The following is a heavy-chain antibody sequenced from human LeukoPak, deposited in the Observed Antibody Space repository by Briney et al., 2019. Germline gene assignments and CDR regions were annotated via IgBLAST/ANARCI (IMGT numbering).Heavy chain of an antibody. D-gene: IGHD2-15*01. Sequence: KPSETLSLTCAVYDGSFSSYYWSWIRQPPGKGLEWIGEINRSGSTNYNPSLKSRVTISVDTSKNQFSLKLSSVSAADMAVYYCASEPQLGHCSGGSCYATHYWGQGTLVTVSS. CDR1: DGSFSSYY. CDR3: ASEPQLGHCSGGSCYATHY. J-gene: IGHJ4*02. CDR2: INRSGST. V-gene: IGHV4-34*01.